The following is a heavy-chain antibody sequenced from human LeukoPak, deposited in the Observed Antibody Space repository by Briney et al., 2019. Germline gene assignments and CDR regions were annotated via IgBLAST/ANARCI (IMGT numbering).Heavy chain of an antibody. D-gene: IGHD6-13*01. CDR3: AGAAAAGTLPQFDP. J-gene: IGHJ5*02. Sequence: AASVKVSCKASGYAFTSYGISWVRQAPGQGLEWMGWISAYNGNTNYAQKLQGRVTMTTDTSTSTAYMELRSLRSDDTAVYYCAGAAAAGTLPQFDPWGQGTLVTVSS. CDR2: ISAYNGNT. V-gene: IGHV1-18*01. CDR1: GYAFTSYG.